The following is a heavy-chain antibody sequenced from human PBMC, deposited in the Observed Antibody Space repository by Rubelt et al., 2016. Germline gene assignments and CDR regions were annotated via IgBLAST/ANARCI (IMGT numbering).Heavy chain of an antibody. V-gene: IGHV4-34*01. J-gene: IGHJ2*01. CDR2: INHSGST. CDR1: GGSFSGYY. Sequence: QVQLQQWGAGLLKPSETLSLTCAVYGGSFSGYYWSWIRQPPGKGLEWIGEINHSGSTNYNPSLKSRVTVLVDTSKNQFSLKRSALTAADTALYYCARNWGVGTTKSSWYFDLLGRGTLVTVSS. CDR3: ARNWGVGTTKSSWYFDL. D-gene: IGHD1-26*01.